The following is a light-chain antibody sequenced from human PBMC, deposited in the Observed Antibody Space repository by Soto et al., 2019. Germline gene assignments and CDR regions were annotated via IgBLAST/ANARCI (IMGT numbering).Light chain of an antibody. CDR2: GAS. CDR1: QSISSRY. Sequence: EIVLTQSPGTLSLSPGERATLSCRASQSISSRYLAWYQQTPGRAPRLLIYGASSRATGIPDRFSGSASGTDFTLTITRLEPEDFAVYYCHHYGDSPPFTFGPGTKVDSK. CDR3: HHYGDSPPFT. V-gene: IGKV3-20*01. J-gene: IGKJ3*01.